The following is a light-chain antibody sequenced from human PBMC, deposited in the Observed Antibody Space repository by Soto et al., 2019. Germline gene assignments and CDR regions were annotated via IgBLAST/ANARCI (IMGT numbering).Light chain of an antibody. CDR2: DVN. CDR3: TSWTTSTTMI. Sequence: QSALTQPASVSGSPGQSITISCTGTRSDIGAYNFVSWYQQHPGEGPKLILYDVNVRPSGVSNRFSGSKSGHTASLTISGLQAEDEADYYCTSWTTSTTMIFGGGTKVTVL. CDR1: RSDIGAYNF. J-gene: IGLJ2*01. V-gene: IGLV2-14*03.